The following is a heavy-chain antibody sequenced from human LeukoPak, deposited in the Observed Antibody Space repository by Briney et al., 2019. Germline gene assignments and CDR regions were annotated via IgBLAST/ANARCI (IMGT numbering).Heavy chain of an antibody. V-gene: IGHV1-69*13. J-gene: IGHJ4*02. CDR3: AGNVDTAMFGNY. CDR2: IIPIFGTA. CDR1: GGTFSSYA. Sequence: ASVTVSCKASGGTFSSYAISWVRQAPGQGLEWMGGIIPIFGTANYAQKFQGRVTITADESTSTAYMELSSLRSEDTAVYYCAGNVDTAMFGNYWGQGTLVTVSS. D-gene: IGHD5-18*01.